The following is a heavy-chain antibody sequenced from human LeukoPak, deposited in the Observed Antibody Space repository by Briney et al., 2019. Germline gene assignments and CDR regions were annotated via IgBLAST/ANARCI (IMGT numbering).Heavy chain of an antibody. V-gene: IGHV4-59*01. CDR3: ARSQSTGWYNGGLDV. J-gene: IGHJ6*02. CDR2: IYYSGST. D-gene: IGHD6-19*01. CDR1: GGSISSYY. Sequence: SETLSLTCTVSGGSISSYYWSWIRQPPGKGLEWIGYIYYSGSTNYNPSLKSRSTLSVNTSRNQFSLKLTSVTAADTAVYYCARSQSTGWYNGGLDVWGQGTTVTVSS.